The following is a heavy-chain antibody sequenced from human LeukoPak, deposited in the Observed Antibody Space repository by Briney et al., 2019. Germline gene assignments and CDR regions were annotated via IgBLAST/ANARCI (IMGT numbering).Heavy chain of an antibody. CDR2: IYYSGST. CDR3: ALRDCGGDCPTSDAFDI. V-gene: IGHV4-61*01. Sequence: SETLSLTCSVSGYSISSGYYWGWIRQPPGKGLEWIGYIYYSGSTNYNPSLKSRVTISVDTPKNQFSLKLSSVTAADTAVYYCALRDCGGDCPTSDAFDIWGQGTMVTVSS. D-gene: IGHD2-21*02. CDR1: GYSISSGYY. J-gene: IGHJ3*02.